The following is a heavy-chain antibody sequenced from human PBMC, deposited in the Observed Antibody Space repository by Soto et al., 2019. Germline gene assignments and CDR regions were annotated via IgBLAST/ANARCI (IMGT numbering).Heavy chain of an antibody. Sequence: QVNLVQSGAAVKKPGSSVKVSCKLSGGTFSSYVIIWVRQAPGQGLEWMGGIIPVSGTANYAQKFQGRVTISADAATNTAYMELSSLRFDDTAVYYCATVDRSVALVGWFDPWGQGTLVTVSS. V-gene: IGHV1-69*01. CDR3: ATVDRSVALVGWFDP. CDR1: GGTFSSYV. D-gene: IGHD2-15*01. CDR2: IIPVSGTA. J-gene: IGHJ5*02.